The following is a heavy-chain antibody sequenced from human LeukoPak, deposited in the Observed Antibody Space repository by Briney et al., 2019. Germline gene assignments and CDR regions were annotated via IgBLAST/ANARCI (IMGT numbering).Heavy chain of an antibody. CDR1: GFTVSTSY. J-gene: IGHJ4*02. CDR3: AKDHRGLLWFGELLVY. Sequence: GGSLRLSCAASGFTVSTSYMNWVRQAPGKGLEWVSAISGSGGNTYYADSVKGRFTISRDNSKSTLYLQMNSLRVEDTAVYYCAKDHRGLLWFGELLVYWGQGTLVTVSS. V-gene: IGHV3-23*01. CDR2: ISGSGGNT. D-gene: IGHD3-10*01.